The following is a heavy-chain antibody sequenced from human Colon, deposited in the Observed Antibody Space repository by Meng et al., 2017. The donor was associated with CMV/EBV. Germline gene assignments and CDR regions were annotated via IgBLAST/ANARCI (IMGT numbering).Heavy chain of an antibody. Sequence: ASVKVSCKASGYTFTTYGISWVRQAPGQGLEWMGWISPDNGDTNCAQKFQGRVTMTTDTSTSTAYMELRSLKSDDTAVYYCARVSYSKSSYYYYGMDVWGQGTTVTVSS. V-gene: IGHV1-18*04. CDR1: GYTFTTYG. J-gene: IGHJ6*02. CDR2: ISPDNGDT. CDR3: ARVSYSKSSYYYYGMDV. D-gene: IGHD1-26*01.